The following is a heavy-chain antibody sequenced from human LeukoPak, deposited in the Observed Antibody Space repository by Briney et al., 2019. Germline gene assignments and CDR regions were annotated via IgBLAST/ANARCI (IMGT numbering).Heavy chain of an antibody. J-gene: IGHJ4*02. Sequence: ASETLSLTCTVSGGSVSSSIYHWFWIRQPPGKGLEWIGFTYNGGSTYYNPSLKSRVTISVDMAKNQFSLKVMSVTAADTVVYYCVRGHGGYWGQGTLVTVSS. CDR3: VRGHGGY. V-gene: IGHV4-61*01. CDR2: TYNGGST. CDR1: GGSVSSSIYH.